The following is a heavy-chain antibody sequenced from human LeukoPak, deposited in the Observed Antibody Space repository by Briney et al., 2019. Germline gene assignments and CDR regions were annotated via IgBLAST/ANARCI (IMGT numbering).Heavy chain of an antibody. Sequence: GGSLRLSCSASGFTLSNYWMHWVRQAPGKGLEWVSSISSSSSYIYYADSVKGRFTISRDNAKNSLYLQMNSLRAEDTAVYYCGSGYGDYWGQGTLVTVSS. CDR3: GSGYGDY. V-gene: IGHV3-21*01. J-gene: IGHJ4*02. CDR1: GFTLSNYW. CDR2: ISSSSSYI. D-gene: IGHD5-12*01.